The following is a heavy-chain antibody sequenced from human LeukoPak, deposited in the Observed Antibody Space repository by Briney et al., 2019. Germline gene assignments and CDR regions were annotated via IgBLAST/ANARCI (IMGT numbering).Heavy chain of an antibody. Sequence: SETLSLTCTVSGGSISSSSYYWGWIRQPPGKGLEWIGSIYYSGSTYYNPSLKSRVTISVDTSKNQFSLKLSSVTAADTAVYYCARDHESQEAADYDFWSGYWKDYYYYMDVWGKGTTVTVSS. D-gene: IGHD3-3*01. CDR1: GGSISSSSYY. CDR2: IYYSGST. J-gene: IGHJ6*03. CDR3: ARDHESQEAADYDFWSGYWKDYYYYMDV. V-gene: IGHV4-39*07.